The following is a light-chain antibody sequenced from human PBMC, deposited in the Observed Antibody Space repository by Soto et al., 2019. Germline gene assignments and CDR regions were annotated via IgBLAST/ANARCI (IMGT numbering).Light chain of an antibody. Sequence: EIVLTQSPGTLSLSPGEGATLSCRASQSVSSNYLAWYQQKPGQAPRLLIFGASSRASDIPDRFSGSGSGTDFTLTISRLEPEDFATYYCQQHYNTPRTFGQGTKVEIK. CDR1: QSVSSNY. V-gene: IGKV3-20*01. J-gene: IGKJ1*01. CDR2: GAS. CDR3: QQHYNTPRT.